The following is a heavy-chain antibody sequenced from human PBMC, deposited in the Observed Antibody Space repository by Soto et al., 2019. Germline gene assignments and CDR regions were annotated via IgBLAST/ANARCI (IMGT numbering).Heavy chain of an antibody. Sequence: ASVKVSCKASGYTFTSYGISWVRQAPGQGLEWMGWISAYNGNTNYAQKLQGRVTMTTDTSTSTAYMELRSLRSDDTAVYYCAREMGPSYYDILTGFSSLYYYYYMDVWGKGTTVTVSS. CDR1: GYTFTSYG. D-gene: IGHD3-9*01. CDR2: ISAYNGNT. V-gene: IGHV1-18*01. J-gene: IGHJ6*03. CDR3: AREMGPSYYDILTGFSSLYYYYYMDV.